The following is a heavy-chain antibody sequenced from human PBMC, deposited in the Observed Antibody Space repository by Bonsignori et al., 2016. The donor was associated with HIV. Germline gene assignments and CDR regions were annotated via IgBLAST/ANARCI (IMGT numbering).Heavy chain of an antibody. V-gene: IGHV1-69*01. J-gene: IGHJ3*02. CDR3: ARAGLHESRAGPFDI. CDR2: IIPFLASA. Sequence: WVRQAPGQGLEWMGGIIPFLASANSAQKFLGRVTITADDSTSTAYMELSSLRSDDTAVYYCARAGLHESRAGPFDIWGQGTMVTVSS.